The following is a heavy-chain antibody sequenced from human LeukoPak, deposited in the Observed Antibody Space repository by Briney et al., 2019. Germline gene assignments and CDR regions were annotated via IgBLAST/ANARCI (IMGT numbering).Heavy chain of an antibody. CDR2: INPSGGST. Sequence: ASVKVSCKASGYTFTSYGISWVRQAPGQGLEWMGIINPSGGSTSYAQKFQGRVTMTRDTSTSTVYMELSSLRSEDTAVYYCARDAVRSYDFWSGPNQIDYWGQGTLVTVSS. CDR3: ARDAVRSYDFWSGPNQIDY. J-gene: IGHJ4*02. V-gene: IGHV1-46*01. CDR1: GYTFTSYG. D-gene: IGHD3-3*01.